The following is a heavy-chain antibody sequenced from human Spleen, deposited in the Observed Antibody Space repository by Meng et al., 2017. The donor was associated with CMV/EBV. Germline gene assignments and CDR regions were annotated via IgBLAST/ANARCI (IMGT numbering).Heavy chain of an antibody. J-gene: IGHJ4*02. CDR3: ARDPHFGALDH. CDR2: INQNAAVR. D-gene: IGHD3-10*01. V-gene: IGHV3-7*01. CDR1: ESTFSSHW. Sequence: GESLKISCVVSESTFSSHWMTWVRQAPGKGLEWLANINQNAAVRNYLDSVKGRFTISRDNSKNSLYLQMNSLRADDTAVYYCARDPHFGALDHWGQGTLVTVSS.